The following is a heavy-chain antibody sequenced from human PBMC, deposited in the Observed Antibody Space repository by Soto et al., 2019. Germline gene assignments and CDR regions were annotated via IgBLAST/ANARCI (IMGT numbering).Heavy chain of an antibody. CDR1: GYSFTSYW. CDR2: IDPSDSYT. D-gene: IGHD3-16*01. CDR3: ARHYASQMGV. Sequence: PGQSLKISCKGSGYSFTSYWISWVRQMPGKGLEWMWRIDPSDSYTNYSPSFPGHVTISADKSNSTADREWSSLKASDTAVCCCARHYASQMGVGGQGSTVTVSS. J-gene: IGHJ6*02. V-gene: IGHV5-10-1*01.